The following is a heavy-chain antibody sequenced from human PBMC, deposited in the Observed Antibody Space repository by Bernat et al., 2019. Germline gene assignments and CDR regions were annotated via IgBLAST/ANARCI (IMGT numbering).Heavy chain of an antibody. Sequence: QVQLVQSGAEVKKPGASVKVSCKASGYTFTSYGISWVRQAPGQGLEWMGWISAYNGNTNYAQKLQGTVTMTTDTSTSTAYMELRSLRSDDTAVYYCARDCSGGSCYPDQYYFDYWGQGTLVTVSS. D-gene: IGHD2-15*01. CDR1: GYTFTSYG. CDR2: ISAYNGNT. V-gene: IGHV1-18*01. CDR3: ARDCSGGSCYPDQYYFDY. J-gene: IGHJ4*02.